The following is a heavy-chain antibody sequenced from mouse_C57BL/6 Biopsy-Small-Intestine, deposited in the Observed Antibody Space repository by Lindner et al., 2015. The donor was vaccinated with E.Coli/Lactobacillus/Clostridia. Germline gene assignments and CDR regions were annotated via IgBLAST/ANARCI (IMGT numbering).Heavy chain of an antibody. Sequence: QLQESGPELVKPGASVKISCKASGYSFTGYYMNWVKQSPEKSLEWIGEINPSTGGTTYNQKFKAKATLTVDKSSSTAYMQLKSLTSEDSAVYYCAREGAIAWFAYWGQGTLVTVSA. CDR1: GYSFTGYY. J-gene: IGHJ3*01. V-gene: IGHV1-42*01. CDR2: INPSTGGT. CDR3: AREGAIAWFAY.